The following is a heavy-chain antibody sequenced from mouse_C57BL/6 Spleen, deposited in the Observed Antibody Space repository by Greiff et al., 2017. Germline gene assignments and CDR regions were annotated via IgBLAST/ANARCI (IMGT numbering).Heavy chain of an antibody. J-gene: IGHJ1*03. CDR2: IYPGSGNT. CDR1: GYTFTDYY. Sequence: VQLQQSGAELVRPGASVKLSCKASGYTFTDYYINWVKQRPGQGLEWIARIYPGSGNTYYNEKFKGKATLTAEKSSSTAYMQLSSLTSEDSAVYFCAREGKLRYWYFDVWGTGTTVTVSS. CDR3: AREGKLRYWYFDV. V-gene: IGHV1-76*01. D-gene: IGHD1-1*01.